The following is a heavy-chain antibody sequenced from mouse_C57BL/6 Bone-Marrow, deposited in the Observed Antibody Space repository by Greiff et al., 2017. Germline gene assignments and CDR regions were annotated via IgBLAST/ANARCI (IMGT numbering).Heavy chain of an antibody. CDR1: GFTFSSYA. Sequence: EVHLVESGGGLVKPGGSLKLSCAASGFTFSSYAMSWVRQTPEKRLEWVATISDGGSYTYYPDNVKGRFTISRDNAKNNLYLQMSHLKSEDTAMYYCARLRRPRSYFDYWGQGTTLTVSS. D-gene: IGHD2-12*01. V-gene: IGHV5-4*01. J-gene: IGHJ2*01. CDR3: ARLRRPRSYFDY. CDR2: ISDGGSYT.